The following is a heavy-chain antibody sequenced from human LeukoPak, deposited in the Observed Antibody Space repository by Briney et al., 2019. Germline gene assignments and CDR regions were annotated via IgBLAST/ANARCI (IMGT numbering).Heavy chain of an antibody. CDR2: IYYSGST. D-gene: IGHD5-24*01. CDR3: ARGDGYKFDH. Sequence: PSETLSLTCTVSGGSISSSSYYWGWIRQPPGKGLEWIGSIYYSGSTYYNPSLKSRVTISVDTSKNQFSLKLSSVTAADTAVYYCARGDGYKFDHWGQGTLVTVSS. V-gene: IGHV4-39*01. J-gene: IGHJ4*02. CDR1: GGSISSSSYY.